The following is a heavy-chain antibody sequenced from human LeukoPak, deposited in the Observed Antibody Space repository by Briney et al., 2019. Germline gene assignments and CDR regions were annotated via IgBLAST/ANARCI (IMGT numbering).Heavy chain of an antibody. D-gene: IGHD3-22*01. CDR3: AHRKNYYDSSVFDN. J-gene: IGHJ4*02. CDR2: IYWDDDR. CDR1: GFSLNTRGVG. V-gene: IGHV2-5*02. Sequence: SGPMLVNPTQTLTLTCTFSGFSLNTRGVGVGWIRQPPGRALEWLALIYWDDDRRYSPSLKSRLTITKDTSKNQVVLTMTNMDPVDTATYFCAHRKNYYDSSVFDNWGLGTLVTVSS.